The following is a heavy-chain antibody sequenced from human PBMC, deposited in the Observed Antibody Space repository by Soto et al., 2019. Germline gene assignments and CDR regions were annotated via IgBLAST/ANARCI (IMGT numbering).Heavy chain of an antibody. J-gene: IGHJ6*02. CDR2: ISGSGGST. V-gene: IGHV3-23*01. Sequence: GGSLRLSCAASGFTFSSYAMSWVRQAPGKGLEWVSAISGSGGSTYYADSVKGRFTISRDNSKNTLYLQMNSLRAEDTAVYYCAKGAQPLQLVRLRHYYYGMDGWGQGTTVNLSS. D-gene: IGHD1-1*01. CDR1: GFTFSSYA. CDR3: AKGAQPLQLVRLRHYYYGMDG.